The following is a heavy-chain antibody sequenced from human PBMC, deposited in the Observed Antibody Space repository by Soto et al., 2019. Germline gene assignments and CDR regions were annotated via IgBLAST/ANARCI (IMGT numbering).Heavy chain of an antibody. Sequence: SETFSSTCPVSGASIRRGGYYWSWIRQRPVKGLEWIAYIFYTGSAYYNPSLESRLSISIDRSKNQFSLKLSSVSAADTAVYYCARDHNDYQNSWGNGTLDAVSS. CDR2: IFYTGSA. CDR1: GASIRRGGYY. D-gene: IGHD4-17*01. J-gene: IGHJ1*01. CDR3: ARDHNDYQNS. V-gene: IGHV4-31*03.